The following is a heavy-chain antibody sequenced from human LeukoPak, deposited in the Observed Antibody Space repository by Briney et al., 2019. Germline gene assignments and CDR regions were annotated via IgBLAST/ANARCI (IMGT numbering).Heavy chain of an antibody. CDR2: IRYDGSNK. CDR1: GFTFSSYG. V-gene: IGHV3-30*02. D-gene: IGHD5-12*01. J-gene: IGHJ4*02. CDR3: ATVGYSGYRWESFDY. Sequence: PGGSLRLSCAASGFTFSSYGMHWVRQAPGKGLEWVAFIRYDGSNKYYAGSVKGRFTISRDNSKNTLYLQMNSLRAEDTAVYYCATVGYSGYRWESFDYWGQGTLVTVSS.